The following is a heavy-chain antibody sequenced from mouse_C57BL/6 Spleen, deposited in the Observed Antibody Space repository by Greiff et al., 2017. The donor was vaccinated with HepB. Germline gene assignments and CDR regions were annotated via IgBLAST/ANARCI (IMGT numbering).Heavy chain of an antibody. CDR3: ARDGLLYWYFDV. CDR2: ISDGGSYT. CDR1: GFTFSSYA. Sequence: EVHLVESGGGLVKPGGSLKLSCAASGFTFSSYAMSWVRQTPEKRLEWVATISDGGSYTYYPDNVKGRFTISRDNAKNNLYLQMSHLKSEDTAMYYCARDGLLYWYFDVWGTGTTVTVSS. J-gene: IGHJ1*03. V-gene: IGHV5-4*01. D-gene: IGHD2-3*01.